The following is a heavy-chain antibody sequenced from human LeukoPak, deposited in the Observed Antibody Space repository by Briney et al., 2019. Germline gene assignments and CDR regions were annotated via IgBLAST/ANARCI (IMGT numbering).Heavy chain of an antibody. CDR1: GFTFSNAW. V-gene: IGHV3-15*01. J-gene: IGHJ6*02. CDR3: TTSPGIAASYYYGMDV. D-gene: IGHD6-13*01. Sequence: KAGGSLRLSCAASGFTFSNAWMSWVRQAPGKGLEWVGRIKSKTDGGTTDYAAPVKGRFTISRDDSKNTLYLQMNSLKTEDTAVYYCTTSPGIAASYYYGMDVWGQGTTVTVSS. CDR2: IKSKTDGGTT.